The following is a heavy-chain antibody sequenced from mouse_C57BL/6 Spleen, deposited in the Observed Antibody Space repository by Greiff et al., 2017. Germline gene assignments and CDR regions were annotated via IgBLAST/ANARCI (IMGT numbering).Heavy chain of an antibody. J-gene: IGHJ3*01. Sequence: VQLQQSGPGLVQPSQSLSITCTVSGFSLTSYGVHWVRQSPGKGLEWLGVIWSGGSTDYNAAFISRLSISKDNSKSQVFFKMNSLQADDTAIYYCARNYYYDDGVFAYWGQGTLVTVSA. CDR3: ARNYYYDDGVFAY. CDR1: GFSLTSYG. V-gene: IGHV2-2*01. D-gene: IGHD2-4*01. CDR2: IWSGGST.